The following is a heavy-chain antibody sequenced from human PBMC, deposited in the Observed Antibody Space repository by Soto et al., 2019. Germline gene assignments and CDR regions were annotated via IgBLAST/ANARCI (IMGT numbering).Heavy chain of an antibody. CDR3: AHTTYYYDSSGYPDAFDI. D-gene: IGHD3-22*01. CDR2: IYWNDDK. Sequence: SGPTLANPTQTLTLTCTFSGFSLSTSGVGVGWIRQPPGKALEWLALIYWNDDKRYSPSLKSRLTITKDTSKNQVVLTMTNMDPVDTATYYCAHTTYYYDSSGYPDAFDIWGQGTMVTVSS. V-gene: IGHV2-5*01. J-gene: IGHJ3*02. CDR1: GFSLSTSGVG.